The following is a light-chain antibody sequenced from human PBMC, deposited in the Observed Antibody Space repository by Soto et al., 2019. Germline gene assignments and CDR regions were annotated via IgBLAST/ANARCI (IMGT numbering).Light chain of an antibody. Sequence: LTQPASVSGSPGQSITISCTGTTSDVGSYDLVSWYQQHPGKAPKLIIYDVTKRPSGVSNRFSGSKSGNTASLTISGLQAEDEADYYCCSYAGSSTYVFGSGTKVTVL. V-gene: IGLV2-23*02. CDR3: CSYAGSSTYV. CDR2: DVT. J-gene: IGLJ1*01. CDR1: TSDVGSYDL.